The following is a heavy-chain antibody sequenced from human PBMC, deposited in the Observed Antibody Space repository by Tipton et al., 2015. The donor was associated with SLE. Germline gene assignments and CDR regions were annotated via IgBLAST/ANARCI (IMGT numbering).Heavy chain of an antibody. J-gene: IGHJ3*02. Sequence: FTISRDNAKNSLYLQMNSLRAEDTAVYYCARAFVRIEGEGTDAFDIWGQGTMVTVSS. V-gene: IGHV3-48*01. D-gene: IGHD3-16*01. CDR3: ARAFVRIEGEGTDAFDI.